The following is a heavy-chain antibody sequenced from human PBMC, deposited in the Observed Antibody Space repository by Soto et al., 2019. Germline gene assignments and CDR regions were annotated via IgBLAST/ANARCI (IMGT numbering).Heavy chain of an antibody. CDR1: GGSIRSGGYF. Sequence: SETLSLTCTVSGGSIRSGGYFWSWVRQQPGKGLEWIGHIYYRGGTSYNPSLESRVAMSVDTSKNEFTLKVNSVTAADTAIYYCARFAKEENPKLESWYAFDFWGRGTLVTVS. D-gene: IGHD6-13*01. J-gene: IGHJ4*02. CDR2: IYYRGGT. V-gene: IGHV4-31*03. CDR3: ARFAKEENPKLESWYAFDF.